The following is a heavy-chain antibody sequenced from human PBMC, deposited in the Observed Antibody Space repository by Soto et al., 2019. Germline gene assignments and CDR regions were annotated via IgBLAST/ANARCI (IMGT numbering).Heavy chain of an antibody. CDR3: AKGWWSRDDAFDI. CDR1: GFTFSSYA. D-gene: IGHD2-15*01. Sequence: GGSLRLSCAASGFTFSSYAMSCVRQAPGKGLEWVSAISGSGGSTYYADSVKGRFTISRDNSKNTLYLQMNSLRAEDTAVYYCAKGWWSRDDAFDIWGQGTMVTVSS. J-gene: IGHJ3*02. V-gene: IGHV3-23*01. CDR2: ISGSGGST.